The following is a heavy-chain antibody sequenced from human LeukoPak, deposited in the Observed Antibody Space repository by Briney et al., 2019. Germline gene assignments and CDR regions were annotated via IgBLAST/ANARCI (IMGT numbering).Heavy chain of an antibody. CDR1: GGSFSGYY. J-gene: IGHJ4*02. Sequence: SETLSLTCAVYGGSFSGYYWSWIRQPPGKRLEWIGEINHSGSTNYNPSLKSRVTISVDTSKNQFSLKLYSVTAADTAVYYCATNYDILTGYYNNWGQGTLVTVSS. D-gene: IGHD3-9*01. V-gene: IGHV4-34*01. CDR3: ATNYDILTGYYNN. CDR2: INHSGST.